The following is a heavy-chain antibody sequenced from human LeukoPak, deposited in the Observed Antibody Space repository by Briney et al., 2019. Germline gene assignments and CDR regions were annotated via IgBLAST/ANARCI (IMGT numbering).Heavy chain of an antibody. D-gene: IGHD6-13*01. Sequence: GGSLRLSCAASGFTFRSYGMHWVRQAPGKGLEWEAVIWSDGSNKFYADSVKGRFTISRDNSKNTLYLEMNSLRAEDTAVYYCARDWSSCWLQAYGMDVWGQGTTVTVSS. CDR2: IWSDGSNK. CDR1: GFTFRSYG. V-gene: IGHV3-33*01. J-gene: IGHJ6*02. CDR3: ARDWSSCWLQAYGMDV.